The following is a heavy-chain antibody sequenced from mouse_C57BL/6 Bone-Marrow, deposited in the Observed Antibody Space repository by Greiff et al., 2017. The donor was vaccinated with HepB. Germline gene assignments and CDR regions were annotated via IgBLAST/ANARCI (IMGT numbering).Heavy chain of an antibody. D-gene: IGHD2-4*01. CDR1: GYTFTDYY. CDR3: ARKDYDGDWFAY. V-gene: IGHV1-26*01. J-gene: IGHJ3*01. CDR2: INPNNGGT. Sequence: VQLQQSGPELVKPGASVKISCKASGYTFTDYYMNWVKQSHGKSLEWMGDINPNNGGTRYNQKFKGKATLTVDKSSSTAYMELRSLTSEDSAVYYCARKDYDGDWFAYWGQGTLVTVSA.